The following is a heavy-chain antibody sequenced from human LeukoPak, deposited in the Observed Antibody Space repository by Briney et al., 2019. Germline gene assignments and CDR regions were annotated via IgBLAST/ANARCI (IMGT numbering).Heavy chain of an antibody. Sequence: SETLSLTCTVSGGSISNYYWSWIRQPAGKGLEWVGRFYNSGSTNCNPSLKSRVTMSVDTSKNQFSLKLSSVTAADTAVYYCARVGDYALKDWGQGTLVTVSS. V-gene: IGHV4-4*07. D-gene: IGHD3-16*01. CDR1: GGSISNYY. J-gene: IGHJ4*02. CDR3: ARVGDYALKD. CDR2: FYNSGST.